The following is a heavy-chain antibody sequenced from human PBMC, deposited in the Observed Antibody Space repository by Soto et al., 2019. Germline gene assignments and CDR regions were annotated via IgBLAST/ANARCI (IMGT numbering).Heavy chain of an antibody. J-gene: IGHJ6*02. V-gene: IGHV3-23*01. Sequence: EVQLLESGGGLVQPGGSLRLSCAASGFTFSGYAMSWVRQAPGKGLEWVSGISGAGGSTYYADSVKGRFIISRDNSKNTLYLQMNSLRVDDTAVYFCSTSSRNEYHFAMDAWGQGTTVIVSS. CDR2: ISGAGGST. CDR3: STSSRNEYHFAMDA. D-gene: IGHD6-6*01. CDR1: GFTFSGYA.